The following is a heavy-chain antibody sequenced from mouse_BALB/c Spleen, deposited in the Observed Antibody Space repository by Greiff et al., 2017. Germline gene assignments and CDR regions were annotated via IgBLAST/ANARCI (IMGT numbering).Heavy chain of an antibody. CDR3: ARKKYGNYGGAMDY. V-gene: IGHV2-2*02. Sequence: VQLQQSGPGLVQPSQSLSITCTVSGFSLTSYGVHWVRQSPGKGLEWLGVIWSGGSTDYNAAFISRLSISKDNSKSQVFFKMNSLQANDTAIYYCARKKYGNYGGAMDYWGQGTSVTVSS. CDR2: IWSGGST. D-gene: IGHD2-10*02. CDR1: GFSLTSYG. J-gene: IGHJ4*01.